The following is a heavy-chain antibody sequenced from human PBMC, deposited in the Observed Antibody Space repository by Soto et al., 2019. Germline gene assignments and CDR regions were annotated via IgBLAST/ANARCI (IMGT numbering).Heavy chain of an antibody. CDR3: TSFAHAGDNTYYFDY. V-gene: IGHV1-24*01. Sequence: ASVKVSCKVSGYTLTELSMHWVRQAPGKGLEWMGGFDPEDGETILAQMFQGRVTVTEDTSTDTAYMELSSLRSEDTAVYYCTSFAHAGDNTYYFDYWGQGTLVTVSS. CDR2: FDPEDGET. CDR1: GYTLTELS. J-gene: IGHJ4*02. D-gene: IGHD4-17*01.